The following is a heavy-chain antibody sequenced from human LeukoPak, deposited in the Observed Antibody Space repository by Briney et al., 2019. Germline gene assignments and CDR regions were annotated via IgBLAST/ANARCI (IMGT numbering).Heavy chain of an antibody. V-gene: IGHV4-59*01. Sequence: SETLSLTCTVSGGSISSYYWSWIRQPPGKGLELNGYIYYSGSTNYNPSLKSRVTISVDTSKNQFSLKLSSVTAADTAVYYCARGYDTIFGVVITDDAFDIWGQGTMVTVSS. CDR1: GGSISSYY. CDR3: ARGYDTIFGVVITDDAFDI. CDR2: IYYSGST. D-gene: IGHD3-3*01. J-gene: IGHJ3*02.